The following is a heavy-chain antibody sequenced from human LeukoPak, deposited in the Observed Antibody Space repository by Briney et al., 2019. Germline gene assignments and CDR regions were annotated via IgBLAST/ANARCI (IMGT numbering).Heavy chain of an antibody. J-gene: IGHJ4*02. CDR2: ISTSSSAI. CDR1: GFTFSSYS. V-gene: IGHV3-48*04. Sequence: PGGSLRLSCAASGFTFSSYSMNWVRQAPGKGLEWVSYISTSSSAIYYADSVKGRFTISRDNAKNSLYLQMNSLRAEDTAVYYCARDLLRGNRDGYMADYWGQGTLVTVSS. D-gene: IGHD5-24*01. CDR3: ARDLLRGNRDGYMADY.